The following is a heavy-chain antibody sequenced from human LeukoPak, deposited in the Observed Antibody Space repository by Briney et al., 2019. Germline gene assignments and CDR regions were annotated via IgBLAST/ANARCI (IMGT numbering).Heavy chain of an antibody. V-gene: IGHV4-39*01. Sequence: PSETLSLTCTVSGGSISSSSYYWGWIRQPPGKGLEWIGSIYYSGSTYYNPSLKSRVTISVDTSKNQFSLKLSSVTAADTAVYYCARQFDFWSGTYYFDYWGQGTLVTVSS. D-gene: IGHD3-3*01. CDR2: IYYSGST. CDR1: GGSISSSSYY. CDR3: ARQFDFWSGTYYFDY. J-gene: IGHJ4*02.